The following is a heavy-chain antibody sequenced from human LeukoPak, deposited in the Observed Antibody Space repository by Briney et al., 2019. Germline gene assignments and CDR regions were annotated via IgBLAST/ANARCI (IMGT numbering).Heavy chain of an antibody. Sequence: SETLSLTCTVSGGSISSYYWSWIRQPPGKGLEWIGYIYYSGSTNYNPSLKSRVTISVDTSKNQFSLKLSSVTAADTAVYYCARGRTIKYSRGWYPTYWGQGTLVTVSS. CDR2: IYYSGST. J-gene: IGHJ4*02. V-gene: IGHV4-59*01. CDR3: ARGRTIKYSRGWYPTY. D-gene: IGHD6-19*01. CDR1: GGSISSYY.